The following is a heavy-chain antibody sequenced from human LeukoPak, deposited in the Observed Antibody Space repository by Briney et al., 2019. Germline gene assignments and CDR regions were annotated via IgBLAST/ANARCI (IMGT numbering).Heavy chain of an antibody. J-gene: IGHJ3*02. CDR3: ARDDRDRYYDSSGYSGAFDI. V-gene: IGHV3-30*02. D-gene: IGHD3-22*01. Sequence: PGGSLRLSCAASGFTFSSYGMHWVRQAPGKGLEWVAFIRYDGSNKYYADSVKGRFTISRDNSKNTLYLQMNSLRAEDTAVYYCARDDRDRYYDSSGYSGAFDIWGQGTMDTVSS. CDR1: GFTFSSYG. CDR2: IRYDGSNK.